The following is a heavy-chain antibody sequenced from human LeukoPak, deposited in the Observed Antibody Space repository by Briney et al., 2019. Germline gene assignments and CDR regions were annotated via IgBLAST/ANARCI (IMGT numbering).Heavy chain of an antibody. D-gene: IGHD4-23*01. V-gene: IGHV3-7*03. CDR2: IKQDGSQK. CDR1: GFTFSTYW. CDR3: AREGTYGNYRASGDY. Sequence: GGSLRLSCEASGFTFSTYWMKWVRQAPGKGLEWVANIKQDGSQKYYVDSVKGRFIISRDNAKNSLYLQMNSLRAEDTAVYYCAREGTYGNYRASGDYWGQGALVAVSS. J-gene: IGHJ4*02.